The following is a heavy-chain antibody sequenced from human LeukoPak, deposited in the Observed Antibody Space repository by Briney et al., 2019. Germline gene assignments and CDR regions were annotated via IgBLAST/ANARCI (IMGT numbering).Heavy chain of an antibody. CDR1: GGSFSGYY. J-gene: IGHJ4*02. D-gene: IGHD3-10*01. V-gene: IGHV4-34*01. Sequence: SETLSLTCAVYGGSFSGYYWSWVRQPPGKGLEWIGEINHSGSTNYNPSLTSRGTISVDTSKNQCSLKLSSVTAAATAVYYCARRAPSYGSGSYPTHVWGQGTLVTVSS. CDR2: INHSGST. CDR3: ARRAPSYGSGSYPTHV.